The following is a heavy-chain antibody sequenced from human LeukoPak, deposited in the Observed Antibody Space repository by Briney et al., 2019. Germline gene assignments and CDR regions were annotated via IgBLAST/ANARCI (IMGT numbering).Heavy chain of an antibody. V-gene: IGHV1-69*13. CDR1: GGTFSSYA. J-gene: IGHJ3*02. Sequence: ASVKVSCKASGGTFSSYAISWVRQAPGQGLEWMGGIIPIFGTANYAQKFQGRVTITADESTSTAYMELSSLRSEDTAVYYCAREEGSGSYYGHAFDIWGQGTMVTVSS. CDR2: IIPIFGTA. D-gene: IGHD1-26*01. CDR3: AREEGSGSYYGHAFDI.